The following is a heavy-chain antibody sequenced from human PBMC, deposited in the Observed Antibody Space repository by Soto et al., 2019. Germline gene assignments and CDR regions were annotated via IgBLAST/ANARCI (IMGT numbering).Heavy chain of an antibody. Sequence: QVQLVQSGAEVKKPGASVKVSCKASGYTFTSYGISWVRQAPGQGLEWMGWISAYNGNTNYAQKLQGRVTMTTDTSTSTAYMELRSLRSDDTAVYYCARCPNSYYDFWSRFYWFDPWGQGTLVTVSS. CDR2: ISAYNGNT. J-gene: IGHJ5*02. CDR1: GYTFTSYG. D-gene: IGHD3-3*01. V-gene: IGHV1-18*01. CDR3: ARCPNSYYDFWSRFYWFDP.